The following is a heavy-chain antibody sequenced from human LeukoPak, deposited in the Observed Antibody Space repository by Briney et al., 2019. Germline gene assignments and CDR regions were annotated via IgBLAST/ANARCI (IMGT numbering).Heavy chain of an antibody. D-gene: IGHD2-15*01. CDR3: AREGGCSGGSCYFFTISLNRLTCPLDY. CDR2: INPNSGGT. Sequence: ASVKVSCKASGYTFTGYYMHWVRQAPGQGLEWMGWINPNSGGTNYAQKFQGRVTMTRDTSISTAYMELSRLRSDDTAVYYCAREGGCSGGSCYFFTISLNRLTCPLDYWGQGTLVTVSS. V-gene: IGHV1-2*02. J-gene: IGHJ4*02. CDR1: GYTFTGYY.